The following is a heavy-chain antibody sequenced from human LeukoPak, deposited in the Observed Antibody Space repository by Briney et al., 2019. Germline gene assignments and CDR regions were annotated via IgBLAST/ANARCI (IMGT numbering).Heavy chain of an antibody. CDR1: GFTFYDYA. CDR2: ISWNSGSI. J-gene: IGHJ4*02. D-gene: IGHD3-3*01. CDR3: AKGLVRGFLEWPYFDY. Sequence: GRSLRLSCAASGFTFYDYAMHWVRQAPGKGLEWVSGISWNSGSIGYADSVKGRFTISRDNAKNSLYLQMNSLRAEDMALYYCAKGLVRGFLEWPYFDYWGQGTLVTVSS. V-gene: IGHV3-9*03.